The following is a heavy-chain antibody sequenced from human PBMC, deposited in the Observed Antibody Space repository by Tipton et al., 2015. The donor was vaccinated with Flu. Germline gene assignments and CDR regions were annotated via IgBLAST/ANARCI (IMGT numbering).Heavy chain of an antibody. Sequence: QVQLVQSGAEVKKPGASVKVSCKASGYTFTNYGLSWVRQAPGQGLEWMAWISGHNGDTNYAQKFQGRVTMTTDTSTSTVYTELRSLTSDDTAVYYCARDWDRVTLVQYHGMDVWGQGTTVTVS. V-gene: IGHV1-18*01. J-gene: IGHJ6*02. D-gene: IGHD5-12*01. CDR3: ARDWDRVTLVQYHGMDV. CDR2: ISGHNGDT. CDR1: GYTFTNYG.